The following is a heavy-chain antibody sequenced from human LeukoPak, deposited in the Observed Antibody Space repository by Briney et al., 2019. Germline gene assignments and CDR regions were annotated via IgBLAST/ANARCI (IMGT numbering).Heavy chain of an antibody. CDR1: GGTFSSYA. J-gene: IGHJ6*02. Sequence: VASVKISCKASGGTFSSYAISWVRQAPGQGLEWMGGIIPIFGTANYAQKFQGRVTITADESTSTAYMELSSLRSEDTAVYYCARDESSSSRYYYYYDMDVWGQGTTVTVSS. CDR3: ARDESSSSRYYYYYDMDV. CDR2: IIPIFGTA. D-gene: IGHD6-6*01. V-gene: IGHV1-69*13.